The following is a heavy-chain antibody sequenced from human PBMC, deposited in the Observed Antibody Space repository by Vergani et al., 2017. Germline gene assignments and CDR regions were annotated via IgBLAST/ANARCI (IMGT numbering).Heavy chain of an antibody. Sequence: QVRLEESGPGLVKPSETLSLTCSVSGYSIGSGFYWAWIRQSPGEGLQWLTSIHNRGTTYNNPSLKSGVSVSLDTSKNRFSLNLSSVTATDTAVYYCARSQGDYYSHGMDVWGQGTTVTGSS. J-gene: IGHJ6*02. CDR3: ARSQGDYYSHGMDV. CDR1: GYSIGSGFY. CDR2: IHNRGTT. V-gene: IGHV4-38-2*01.